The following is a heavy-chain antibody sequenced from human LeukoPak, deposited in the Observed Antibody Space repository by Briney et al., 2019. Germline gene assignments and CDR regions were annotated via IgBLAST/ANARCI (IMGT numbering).Heavy chain of an antibody. CDR1: GFTFSSYG. V-gene: IGHV3-30*02. Sequence: GGSLRLSCAASGFTFSSYGMHWVRQAPGKGLEWVAFIRYDGSNKYYADSVKGRFTISRDNSKNTLYLQMNSLRAEDTAVYYCAKDTEDEYSSSLGAFDIWGQGTMVTVSS. CDR2: IRYDGSNK. D-gene: IGHD6-6*01. CDR3: AKDTEDEYSSSLGAFDI. J-gene: IGHJ3*02.